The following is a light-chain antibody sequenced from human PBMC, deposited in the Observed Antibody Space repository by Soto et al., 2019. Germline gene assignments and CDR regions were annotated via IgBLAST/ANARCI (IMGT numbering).Light chain of an antibody. CDR1: QGISTY. CDR3: LQHNSYPSIT. V-gene: IGKV1-17*01. Sequence: DIQMTQSPSSLSASVGDRFTITCRASQGISTYLNWYQQKPGKAPKLLIYAASSLQSGVPSRFSGSGSGTEFTLTISSLQPEDFATYYCLQHNSYPSITFGQGTRLEI. CDR2: AAS. J-gene: IGKJ5*01.